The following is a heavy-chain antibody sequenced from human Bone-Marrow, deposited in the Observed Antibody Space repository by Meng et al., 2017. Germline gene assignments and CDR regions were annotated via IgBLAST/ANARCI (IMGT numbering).Heavy chain of an antibody. Sequence: HLWASGGALVQPGGSLSLFCPTSGFNFSSYWMHWVRQAPGKGPVWVSRINTDGSSTDYADSVKGRFTISRDNAKNTLYLQMDSLITEDTAVYFCATGAAAADHWGQGTLVTVSS. CDR1: GFNFSSYW. D-gene: IGHD6-13*01. CDR2: INTDGSST. CDR3: ATGAAAADH. J-gene: IGHJ4*02. V-gene: IGHV3-74*01.